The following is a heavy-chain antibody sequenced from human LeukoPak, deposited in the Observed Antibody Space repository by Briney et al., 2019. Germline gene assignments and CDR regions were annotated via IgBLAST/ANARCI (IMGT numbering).Heavy chain of an antibody. Sequence: PSETLSLTCAVYGGSFSGYYWSWIRQPPGKGLEWIGEINHSGSTNYNPSLKSRVTISVDTSKNQFSLKLSSVTAADTAVYYCARRCSSTSCSGLGYWGQGTLVTVSS. V-gene: IGHV4-34*01. CDR3: ARRCSSTSCSGLGY. CDR1: GGSFSGYY. CDR2: INHSGST. J-gene: IGHJ4*02. D-gene: IGHD2-2*01.